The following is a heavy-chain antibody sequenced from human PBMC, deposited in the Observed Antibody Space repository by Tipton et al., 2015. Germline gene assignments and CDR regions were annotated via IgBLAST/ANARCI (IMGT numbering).Heavy chain of an antibody. V-gene: IGHV4-61*01. J-gene: IGHJ4*02. D-gene: IGHD1-26*01. CDR2: ISYTGNT. CDR1: GGSVSSGNYY. Sequence: PGLVKPSESLSLTCNVFGGSVSSGNYYWSWIRQPPGKALEWIGYISYTGNTHYNTSLKSRVTISLDTSKNQFSLKLSSVSAADTAVYYCARDGGTSWDPFHYWGQGTLVTVSS. CDR3: ARDGGTSWDPFHY.